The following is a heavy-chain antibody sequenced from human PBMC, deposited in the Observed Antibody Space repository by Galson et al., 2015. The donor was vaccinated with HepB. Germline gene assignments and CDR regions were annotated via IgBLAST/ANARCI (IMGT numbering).Heavy chain of an antibody. J-gene: IGHJ4*02. Sequence: SLRLSCAASGFTFSTYAMSWVRQAPGKGLEWVSAISGSGGNTYYADSVKGRLTISRDNSKNTLYLQMNSLRSEDTAVYYCAKVKVSNWNHFDDWGQGTLVTVSS. CDR2: ISGSGGNT. D-gene: IGHD1-1*01. CDR3: AKVKVSNWNHFDD. V-gene: IGHV3-23*01. CDR1: GFTFSTYA.